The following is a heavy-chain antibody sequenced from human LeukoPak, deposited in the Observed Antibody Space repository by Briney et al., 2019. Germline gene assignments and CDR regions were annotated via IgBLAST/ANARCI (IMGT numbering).Heavy chain of an antibody. CDR1: GFTFGNYA. D-gene: IGHD1-26*01. CDR3: ARVPKASRWELNWGFDY. CDR2: ISSSGSTI. J-gene: IGHJ4*02. Sequence: GSLRLSCEASGFTFGNYAMNWVRQAPGKGLEWVSYISSSGSTIYYADSVKGRFTISRDNAKNSLYLQMNSLRAEDTAVYYCARVPKASRWELNWGFDYWGQGTLVTVSS. V-gene: IGHV3-48*04.